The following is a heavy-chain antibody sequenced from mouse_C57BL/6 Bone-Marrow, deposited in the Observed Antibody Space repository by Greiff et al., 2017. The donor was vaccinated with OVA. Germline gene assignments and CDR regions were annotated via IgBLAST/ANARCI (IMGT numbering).Heavy chain of an antibody. V-gene: IGHV14-4*01. CDR1: GFNITDDY. CDR2: IDPENGGT. D-gene: IGHD1-1*01. J-gene: IGHJ1*03. CDR3: TTGITTVVDWYFDV. Sequence: EVQLQQSGAELVRPGASVKLSCTASGFNITDDYMHWVKQRPEQGLEWIGWIDPENGGTEYASKFQGKATITADTSTNTAYLQLSSRAAENTAVYYCTTGITTVVDWYFDVWGTGTTVTVSS.